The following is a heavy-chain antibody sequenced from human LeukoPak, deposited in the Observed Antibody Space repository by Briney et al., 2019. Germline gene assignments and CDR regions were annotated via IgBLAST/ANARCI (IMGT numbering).Heavy chain of an antibody. CDR2: IQYDGSNK. Sequence: GGSRRLSCAASGFTFSSYGMHWFRQAPGKGREGVAFIQYDGSNKYYADSVKGRFTISRDNSKNTLYLQLNSLRPEDTAVYYCADAYGPWGQGTLVTVSS. CDR1: GFTFSSYG. V-gene: IGHV3-30*02. CDR3: ADAYGP. J-gene: IGHJ5*02. D-gene: IGHD4-17*01.